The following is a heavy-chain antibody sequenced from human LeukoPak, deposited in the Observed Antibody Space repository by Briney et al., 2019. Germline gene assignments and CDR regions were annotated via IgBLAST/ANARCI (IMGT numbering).Heavy chain of an antibody. CDR2: IKQDGSEK. CDR3: ASCSSTSCVHGFDY. D-gene: IGHD2-2*01. J-gene: IGHJ4*02. V-gene: IGHV3-7*01. CDR1: GSTFSSYW. Sequence: GGSLRLACAPFGSTFSSYWMSWVRQAPGKGLEWVANIKQDGSEKYYVDSVKGRFTISRDNAKNSLYLQMNSLRAEDTAVYYCASCSSTSCVHGFDYWGQGTLVTVSS.